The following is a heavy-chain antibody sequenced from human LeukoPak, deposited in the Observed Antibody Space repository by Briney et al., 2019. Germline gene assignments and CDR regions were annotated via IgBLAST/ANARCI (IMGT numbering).Heavy chain of an antibody. D-gene: IGHD2-2*01. Sequence: ASVKVSCKASGYTFTSYDINWVRQATGQGLEWMGWMNPNSGNTGYVQKFQGRVTMTRNTSISTAYMELSSLRSEDTAVYYCARGNRVPAAIRAYFYYMDVWGKGTTVTVSS. J-gene: IGHJ6*03. CDR3: ARGNRVPAAIRAYFYYMDV. V-gene: IGHV1-8*01. CDR1: GYTFTSYD. CDR2: MNPNSGNT.